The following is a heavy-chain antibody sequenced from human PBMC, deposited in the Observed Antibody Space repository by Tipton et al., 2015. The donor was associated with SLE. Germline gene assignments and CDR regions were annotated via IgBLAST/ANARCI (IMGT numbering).Heavy chain of an antibody. CDR3: ARDGGSSWSLDAFDT. CDR2: VYSSGTT. V-gene: IGHV4-61*02. J-gene: IGHJ3*02. CDR1: GASISSGSYY. Sequence: TLSITCTVSGASISSGSYYWNWIRQPAGKGLEWIGRVYSSGTTNYNSSLKSRVTISVDTSKNQFSLKLSSVTAADTAVYYCARDGGSSWSLDAFDTWGQGTMVTVSS. D-gene: IGHD6-13*01.